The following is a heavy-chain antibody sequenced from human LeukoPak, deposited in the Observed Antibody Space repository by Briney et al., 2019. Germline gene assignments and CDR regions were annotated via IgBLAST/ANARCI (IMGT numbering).Heavy chain of an antibody. CDR1: GDSVSSNSAA. CDR3: ARARRSVYCSSTSCPRWFDP. CDR2: TYYRSKWYN. D-gene: IGHD2-2*01. V-gene: IGHV6-1*01. J-gene: IGHJ5*02. Sequence: SQTLSLTCAISGDSVSSNSAAWNWIRQSPSRGLDWLGRTYYRSKWYNDYAVSVKSRITINPDTSKNRFSLQLNSVTPEDTAVYYCARARRSVYCSSTSCPRWFDPWGQGTLVTVSS.